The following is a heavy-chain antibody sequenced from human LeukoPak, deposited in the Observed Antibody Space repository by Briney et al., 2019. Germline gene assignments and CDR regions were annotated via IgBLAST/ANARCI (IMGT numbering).Heavy chain of an antibody. D-gene: IGHD3-10*01. J-gene: IGHJ4*02. CDR1: GFTFSSYT. Sequence: GGSLRLSCAASGFTFSSYTMDWVRQAPGKGLEWVSSISSSSDYIFYADSVKGRFTISRDNSKNTLYLQMNSLGAEDTAVYYCAKQASGRRYYFDYWGQGTLVTVSS. CDR3: AKQASGRRYYFDY. V-gene: IGHV3-21*01. CDR2: ISSSSDYI.